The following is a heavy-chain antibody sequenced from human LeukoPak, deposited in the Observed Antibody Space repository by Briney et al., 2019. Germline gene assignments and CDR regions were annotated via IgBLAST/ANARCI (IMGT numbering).Heavy chain of an antibody. CDR3: ARGGGCSSTSCYPKSRPYNWFDP. J-gene: IGHJ5*02. Sequence: SVKVSCKASGGTFSSYAISWVRQAPGQGLEWMGRIIPILGIANYAQKFQGRVTITADKSTSTAYMELSSLRSEDTAVYYCARGGGCSSTSCYPKSRPYNWFDPWGQGTLVTVSS. CDR2: IIPILGIA. D-gene: IGHD2-2*01. V-gene: IGHV1-69*04. CDR1: GGTFSSYA.